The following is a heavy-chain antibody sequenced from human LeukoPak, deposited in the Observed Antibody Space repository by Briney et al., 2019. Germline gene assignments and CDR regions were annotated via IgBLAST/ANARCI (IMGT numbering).Heavy chain of an antibody. D-gene: IGHD1-26*01. CDR2: INSDGSNT. CDR1: GFSSSSYW. Sequence: GGSLRLSCAASGFSSSSYWMHWVRQAPGTGLVWVSHINSDGSNTNYVDSVKGRFTISRDNAKNTLYLQMNSLRAEDTAVYYCARDRSTIVRSFDYWGRGTLVTVSS. CDR3: ARDRSTIVRSFDY. V-gene: IGHV3-74*01. J-gene: IGHJ4*02.